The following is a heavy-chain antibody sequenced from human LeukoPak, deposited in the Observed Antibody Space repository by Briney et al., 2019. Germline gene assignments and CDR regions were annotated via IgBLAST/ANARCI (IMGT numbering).Heavy chain of an antibody. D-gene: IGHD4-17*01. CDR3: ARQDNYGDYEDY. CDR1: GFTFSSCW. V-gene: IGHV3-7*05. J-gene: IGHJ4*02. Sequence: GGSLRLSCAASGFTFSSCWMSWVRQAPGKGLEWVANIKQDGSEKYYVDSVKGRFTISRDNAKNSLYLQMNSLRAEDTAVYYCARQDNYGDYEDYWGQGTLVTVSS. CDR2: IKQDGSEK.